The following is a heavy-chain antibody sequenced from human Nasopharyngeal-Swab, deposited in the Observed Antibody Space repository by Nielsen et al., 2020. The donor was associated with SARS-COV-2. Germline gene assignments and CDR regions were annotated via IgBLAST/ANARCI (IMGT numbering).Heavy chain of an antibody. CDR3: AKEEYCSGRSCSYLDY. V-gene: IGHV3-23*01. CDR2: ISDSGGMT. Sequence: GESLKISCAVSGFTFSSYSMNWVRQAPGKGLEWVSIISDSGGMTKYADSVKGRFTISRDNSKNTLYLQMNSLRAEDTAVYYCAKEEYCSGRSCSYLDYWGQGTLVTVSS. J-gene: IGHJ4*02. CDR1: GFTFSSYS. D-gene: IGHD2-15*01.